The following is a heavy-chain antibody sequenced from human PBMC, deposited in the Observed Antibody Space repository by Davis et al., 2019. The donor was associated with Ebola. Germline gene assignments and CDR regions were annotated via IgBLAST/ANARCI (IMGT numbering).Heavy chain of an antibody. D-gene: IGHD6-13*01. J-gene: IGHJ4*02. Sequence: PGGSLRLSCAASGFTFSSYSMNWVRQAPGKGLEWVSSISSSSSYIYYADSVKGRFTISRDNAKNSLYLQMNSLRAEDTAVYYCARAPSGYSSSFDYWGQGTLVTVSS. CDR2: ISSSSSYI. CDR3: ARAPSGYSSSFDY. CDR1: GFTFSSYS. V-gene: IGHV3-21*01.